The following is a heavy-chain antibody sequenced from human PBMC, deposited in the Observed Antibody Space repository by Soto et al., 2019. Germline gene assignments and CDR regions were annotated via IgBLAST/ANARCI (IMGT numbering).Heavy chain of an antibody. CDR3: ARTSKLEPIPGRDDY. V-gene: IGHV1-18*01. D-gene: IGHD1-1*01. Sequence: ASVKVSCKASGYTFTSYGISWVRQAPGQGLEWMGWISAYNGNTNYAQKLQGRVTMTTDTSTSTAYMELRSLRSDDTAVYYCARTSKLEPIPGRDDYWGQGTLVTVSS. J-gene: IGHJ4*02. CDR1: GYTFTSYG. CDR2: ISAYNGNT.